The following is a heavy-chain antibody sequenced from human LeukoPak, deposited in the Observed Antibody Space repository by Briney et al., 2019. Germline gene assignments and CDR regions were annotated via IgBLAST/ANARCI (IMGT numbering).Heavy chain of an antibody. V-gene: IGHV4-59*01. J-gene: IGHJ4*02. CDR2: IYYSGST. Sequence: PSETLSLTCTVSGGSISSYYWSWIRQPPGKGLEWIGYIYYSGSTNYNPSLKSRVTISVDTSKNQFSLKLSSVTAADTAVYYCARGSKKRQLGYWGQGTLVTVSS. D-gene: IGHD6-13*01. CDR1: GGSISSYY. CDR3: ARGSKKRQLGY.